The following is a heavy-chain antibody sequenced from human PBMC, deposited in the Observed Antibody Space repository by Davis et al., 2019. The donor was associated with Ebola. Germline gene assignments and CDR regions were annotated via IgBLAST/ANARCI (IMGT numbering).Heavy chain of an antibody. CDR2: IIPIFDTP. D-gene: IGHD3-9*01. CDR1: GGSFSSHP. CDR3: ARDFDGGNYYFDY. Sequence: SVKVSCKTSGGSFSSHPISWVRQAPRQGLEWMGGIIPIFDTPHYAQKFQGRITITADASTSTAYMGLSSLRSEDTATYFCARDFDGGNYYFDYWGPGTPVTVSS. J-gene: IGHJ4*02. V-gene: IGHV1-69*13.